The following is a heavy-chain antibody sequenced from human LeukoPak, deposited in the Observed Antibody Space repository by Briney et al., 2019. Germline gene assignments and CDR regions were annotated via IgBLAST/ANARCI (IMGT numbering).Heavy chain of an antibody. CDR2: ISWNSGSI. J-gene: IGHJ4*02. D-gene: IGHD3-10*01. CDR1: GFTFDDYA. V-gene: IGHV3-9*01. Sequence: GRSLRLSCAASGFTFDDYAMHWVRQAPGKGLEWVSGISWNSGSIGYADSVKGRFTISRDNAKNSLYLQMNSLRAEDTALYYCAKGLWFGELLTYFDYWGQGTLVTVSS. CDR3: AKGLWFGELLTYFDY.